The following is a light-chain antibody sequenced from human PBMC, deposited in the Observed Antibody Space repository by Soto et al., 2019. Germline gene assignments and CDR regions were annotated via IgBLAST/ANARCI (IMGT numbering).Light chain of an antibody. V-gene: IGKV2-30*01. CDR1: QSLLTSDGDTF. J-gene: IGKJ4*02. Sequence: EVVMTQSPLSLPVTLGQPASISCRSSQSLLTSDGDTFLNWFHQRPGQSPRRLIYKVSKRDSGDPDRFRGSGSGTDFTLKISRVEAEDVGVYYFMQTTHWPRTFGRGTTVEI. CDR3: MQTTHWPRT. CDR2: KVS.